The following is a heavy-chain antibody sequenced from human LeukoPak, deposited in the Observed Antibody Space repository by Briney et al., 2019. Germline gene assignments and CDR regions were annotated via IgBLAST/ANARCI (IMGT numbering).Heavy chain of an antibody. V-gene: IGHV3-48*03. Sequence: GGSLRLSCATSGFTFNNYAMSWVRQAPGKGLEWVSYISSSGSTIYYADSVKGRFTISRDNAKNSLYLQMNSLRAEDTAVYYCAELGITMIGGVWGKGTTVTISS. CDR2: ISSSGSTI. CDR3: AELGITMIGGV. D-gene: IGHD3-10*02. CDR1: GFTFNNYA. J-gene: IGHJ6*04.